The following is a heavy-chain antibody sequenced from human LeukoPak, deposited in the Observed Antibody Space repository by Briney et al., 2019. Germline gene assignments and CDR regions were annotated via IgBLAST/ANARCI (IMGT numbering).Heavy chain of an antibody. V-gene: IGHV1-69*04. CDR2: IIPILDIA. J-gene: IGHJ6*02. Sequence: GASVKVSCTASGGTFSSYAISWVRQAPGQGLECMGRIIPILDIATYAQKFQGRVTITADKSTSTAYMELSSLSSEDTAVYYCARDQGVTDPPPYGLDVWGQGTTVTVSS. CDR3: ARDQGVTDPPPYGLDV. CDR1: GGTFSSYA. D-gene: IGHD3-10*01.